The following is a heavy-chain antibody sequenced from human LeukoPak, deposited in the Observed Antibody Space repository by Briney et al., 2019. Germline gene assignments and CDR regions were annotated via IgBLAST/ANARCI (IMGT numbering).Heavy chain of an antibody. CDR1: GGTFSSYA. J-gene: IGHJ4*02. V-gene: IGHV1-2*02. D-gene: IGHD3-22*01. CDR2: INPKSGGT. CDR3: ARGRRIVEE. Sequence: ASVKVSCKASGGTFSSYAISWVRQAPGQGLEWMGWINPKSGGTNYAQKFQGRVTMTRDTSISTAYMELSRLRSDDTAVYYCARGRRIVEEWGQGTLVTVSS.